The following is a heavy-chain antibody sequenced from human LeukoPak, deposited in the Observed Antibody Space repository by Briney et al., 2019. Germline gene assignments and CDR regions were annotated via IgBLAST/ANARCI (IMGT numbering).Heavy chain of an antibody. CDR2: INPSGGST. V-gene: IGHV1-46*03. Sequence: AASVKVSCKASGYTFTSYYMHWVRQAPGQGLEWMGIINPSGGSTSYAQKFQGRVTMTRDMSTSTVYMELRSLSSEDSAVYYCAIVGATSAFDIWGQGTMVTV. J-gene: IGHJ3*02. CDR1: GYTFTSYY. CDR3: AIVGATSAFDI. D-gene: IGHD1-26*01.